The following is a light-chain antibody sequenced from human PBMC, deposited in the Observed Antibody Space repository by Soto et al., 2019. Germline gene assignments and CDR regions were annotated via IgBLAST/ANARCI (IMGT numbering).Light chain of an antibody. CDR2: AAS. Sequence: AIQVTQSPSSLSASVGDRVTITCRASQGITSYLAWYQQKPGKAPKLLIYAASALQTGVSSRFSGSGYGTDFALTISSLQPEDFATYYCLQDYNYPYTFGQGTKLEIK. CDR1: QGITSY. CDR3: LQDYNYPYT. V-gene: IGKV1-6*01. J-gene: IGKJ2*01.